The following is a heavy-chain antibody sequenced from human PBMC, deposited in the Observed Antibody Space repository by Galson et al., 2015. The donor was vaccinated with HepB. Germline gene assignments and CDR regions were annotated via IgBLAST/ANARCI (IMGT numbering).Heavy chain of an antibody. CDR2: IRSKANSYAT. V-gene: IGHV3-73*01. J-gene: IGHJ6*03. CDR1: GFTFSGSA. Sequence: SLRLSCAASGFTFSGSAMHWVRQASGKGLEWVGRIRSKANSYATAYAASVKGRFTISRDDSKNTAYLQMNSLKTEDTAVYYCTREERSPDNYYYMDVWGKGTTVTVSS. CDR3: TREERSPDNYYYMDV. D-gene: IGHD1-1*01.